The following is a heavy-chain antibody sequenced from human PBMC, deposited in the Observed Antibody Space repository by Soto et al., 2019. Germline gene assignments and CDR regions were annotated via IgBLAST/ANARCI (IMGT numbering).Heavy chain of an antibody. J-gene: IGHJ4*02. CDR3: AHRILRTVFGLVTTTAIYFDF. CDR1: GFSLTTSGVG. D-gene: IGHD3-3*01. Sequence: QITLNESGPTVVKPAETLTLTCTFSGFSLTTSGVGVGWIRQSPGKAPEWLALIYWDDDKRYSASRKSRRTITKDTSKNQVVLTMASVDPADTATYYCAHRILRTVFGLVTTTAIYFDFWGQGTPVVVSS. CDR2: IYWDDDK. V-gene: IGHV2-5*02.